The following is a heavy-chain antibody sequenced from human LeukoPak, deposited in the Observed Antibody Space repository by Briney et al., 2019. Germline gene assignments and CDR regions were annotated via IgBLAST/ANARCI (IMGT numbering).Heavy chain of an antibody. CDR1: GGSFSGYY. Sequence: SSETLSFTCAVYGGSFSGYYWSWIRQPPGKGLEWIGEINHSGSTNYNPSLKSRVTISVDTSKNQFSLKLSSVTAADTAVYYCARGRYRYSSSWFDYWGQGTLVTVSS. D-gene: IGHD6-13*01. V-gene: IGHV4-34*01. CDR3: ARGRYRYSSSWFDY. J-gene: IGHJ4*02. CDR2: INHSGST.